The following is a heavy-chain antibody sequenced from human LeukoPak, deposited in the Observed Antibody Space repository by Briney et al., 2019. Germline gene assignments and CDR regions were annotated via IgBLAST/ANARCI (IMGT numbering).Heavy chain of an antibody. V-gene: IGHV1-46*01. CDR3: ARGSTAEYWFDP. J-gene: IGHJ5*02. Sequence: ASVKVSCRASGYTFTNYYMHWVRQAPGQGLEWMGIINPSDGSTSYAQNFQGRVTMARDTSTSAVYMELSSLRSEDTAVYYCARGSTAEYWFDPWGQGTLVTVSS. CDR1: GYTFTNYY. CDR2: INPSDGST. D-gene: IGHD1-14*01.